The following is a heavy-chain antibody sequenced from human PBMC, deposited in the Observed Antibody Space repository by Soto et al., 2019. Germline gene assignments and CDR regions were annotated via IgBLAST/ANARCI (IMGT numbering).Heavy chain of an antibody. CDR1: GGSFSGHY. Sequence: SDTLSLTCAVYGGSFSGHYWSWIRQPPGKGLTWIGQVNDSGSTKYNPSLKSRVTISLDTSKEQFSLRLTSMTGADTAVYYCARGNHYCSASLGRWGRGTPVAVFS. D-gene: IGHD3-10*01. CDR3: ARGNHYCSASLGR. CDR2: VNDSGST. V-gene: IGHV4-34*01. J-gene: IGHJ4*02.